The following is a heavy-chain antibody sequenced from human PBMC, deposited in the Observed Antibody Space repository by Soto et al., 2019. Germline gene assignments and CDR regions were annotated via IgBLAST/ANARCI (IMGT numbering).Heavy chain of an antibody. CDR3: ARTSIAARYYYYYGMDV. J-gene: IGHJ6*02. V-gene: IGHV1-3*01. D-gene: IGHD6-6*01. Sequence: ASVKVSCKASGYTFTSYAMHWVRQAPGQRLEWMGWINAGNGNTRYSQKFQGRVTITRDTSASTAYMELNSLRADDTAVYYCARTSIAARYYYYYGMDVWGQGTTVTVSS. CDR2: INAGNGNT. CDR1: GYTFTSYA.